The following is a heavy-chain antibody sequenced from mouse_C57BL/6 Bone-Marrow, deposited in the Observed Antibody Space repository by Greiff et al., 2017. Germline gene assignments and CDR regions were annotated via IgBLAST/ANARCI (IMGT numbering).Heavy chain of an antibody. D-gene: IGHD1-1*01. CDR2: ISYDGSN. CDR1: GYSITSGYY. CDR3: AREIYYGPWDY. J-gene: IGHJ4*01. V-gene: IGHV3-6*01. Sequence: ESGPGLVKPSQSLSLTCSVTGYSITSGYYWNWIRQFPGNKLEWMGYISYDGSNNYNPSLKNRISSTRDTSKNQFFLKLNSVTTEDTATYDCAREIYYGPWDYWGQGTSVTVSS.